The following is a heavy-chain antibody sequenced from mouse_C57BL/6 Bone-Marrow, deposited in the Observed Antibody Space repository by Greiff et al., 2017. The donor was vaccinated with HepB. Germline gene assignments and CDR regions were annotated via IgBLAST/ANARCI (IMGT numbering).Heavy chain of an antibody. CDR2: ISNLAYSI. J-gene: IGHJ4*01. CDR1: GFTFSDYG. Sequence: EVKVVESGGGLVQPGGSLKLSCAASGFTFSDYGMAWVRQAPRKGPEWVAFISNLAYSIYYADTVTGRFTISRENAKNTLYLEMSSLRSEDTAMYYCARHGSSLYYYAMDYWGQGTSVTVSS. V-gene: IGHV5-15*01. CDR3: ARHGSSLYYYAMDY. D-gene: IGHD1-1*01.